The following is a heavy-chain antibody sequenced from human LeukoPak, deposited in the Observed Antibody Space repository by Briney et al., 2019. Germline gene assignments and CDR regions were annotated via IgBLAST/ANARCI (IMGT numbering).Heavy chain of an antibody. D-gene: IGHD3-16*02. CDR1: GGSISSYY. CDR2: INHSGST. V-gene: IGHV4-34*01. J-gene: IGHJ4*02. CDR3: ARSLGDYVWGSYRYRRSYFDY. Sequence: PSETLSLTCTVSGGSISSYYWSWIRQPPGNGLEWIGEINHSGSTNYNPSLKSRVTISVDTSKNQFSLKLSSVTAADTAVYYCARSLGDYVWGSYRYRRSYFDYWGQGTLVTVSS.